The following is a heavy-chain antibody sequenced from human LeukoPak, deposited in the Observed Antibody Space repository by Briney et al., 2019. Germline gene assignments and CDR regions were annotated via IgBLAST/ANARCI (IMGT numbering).Heavy chain of an antibody. J-gene: IGHJ4*02. V-gene: IGHV4-39*01. CDR2: TYYSGST. CDR3: ARLRFYYYDSSGYLNA. CDR1: GGSISSSSYY. Sequence: SETLSLTCTVSGGSISSSSYYWGWIRQPPGKGLEWIGSTYYSGSTYYNPSLKSRVTISVDTSKNQFSLKLSSVTAADTAVYYCARLRFYYYDSSGYLNAWGQGTLVTVSS. D-gene: IGHD3-22*01.